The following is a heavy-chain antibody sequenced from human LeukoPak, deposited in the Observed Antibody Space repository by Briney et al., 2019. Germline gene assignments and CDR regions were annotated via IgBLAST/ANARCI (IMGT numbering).Heavy chain of an antibody. CDR1: GDSVSSNSVA. V-gene: IGHV6-1*01. CDR3: ARKVVNGPFDI. J-gene: IGHJ3*02. Sequence: SQTLSLTCAISGDSVSSNSVAWNWIRQSPSRGLEWLGRTYYRSKLYSDSAVPVKSRITVTPDTSKNQFSLQLNSVTPEDKAVYYCARKVVNGPFDIWGQGTMVTVSS. D-gene: IGHD3-22*01. CDR2: TYYRSKLYS.